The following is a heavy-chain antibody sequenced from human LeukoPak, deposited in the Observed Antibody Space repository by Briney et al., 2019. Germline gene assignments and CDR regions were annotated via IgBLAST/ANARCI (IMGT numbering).Heavy chain of an antibody. J-gene: IGHJ4*02. D-gene: IGHD3-22*01. V-gene: IGHV3-23*01. Sequence: GGSLGLSCAASGFTFSSYAMSWVRQAPGKGLEWVSAISGGDRSTYYADSVKGRFTISRDSSKNTLYLQTNSLRADDTAVYYCAKVHYYDSSGMGGFDHWGQGTLVTVSS. CDR2: ISGGDRST. CDR3: AKVHYYDSSGMGGFDH. CDR1: GFTFSSYA.